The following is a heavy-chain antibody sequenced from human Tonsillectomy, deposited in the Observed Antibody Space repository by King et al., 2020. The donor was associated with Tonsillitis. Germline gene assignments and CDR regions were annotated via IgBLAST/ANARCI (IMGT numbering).Heavy chain of an antibody. CDR3: AILEPKQWREELQDAYYGMDV. Sequence: VQLVQSGGGVVQPGRSLRLSCVASGFTISTYGMHWVRQAPGKGLEWVALISYDGSNKYYADSVKDRFTISRDNSTNTLYLQMNSLRGEDTAVYYCAILEPKQWREELQDAYYGMDVWGQGTTVTVSS. D-gene: IGHD6-19*01. CDR2: ISYDGSNK. CDR1: GFTISTYG. V-gene: IGHV3-30*03. J-gene: IGHJ6*02.